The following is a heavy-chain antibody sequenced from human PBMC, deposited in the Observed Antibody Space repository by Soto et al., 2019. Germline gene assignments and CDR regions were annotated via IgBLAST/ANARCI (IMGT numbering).Heavy chain of an antibody. V-gene: IGHV3-66*01. J-gene: IGHJ3*02. Sequence: GGSLRLSCAASGFTVSSNYMSWVRQAPGKGLEWVSVIYSGGSTYYADSVKGRFTISRDNSKNTLYLQMNSLRAEDTAVYYCARSTSKYYYDSSGYYPHDAFDIWGQGTMVTVSS. CDR2: IYSGGST. D-gene: IGHD3-22*01. CDR3: ARSTSKYYYDSSGYYPHDAFDI. CDR1: GFTVSSNY.